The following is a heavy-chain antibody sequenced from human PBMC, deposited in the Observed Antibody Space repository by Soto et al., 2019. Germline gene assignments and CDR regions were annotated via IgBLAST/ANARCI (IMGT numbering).Heavy chain of an antibody. V-gene: IGHV3-23*01. J-gene: IGHJ3*02. CDR1: GFNFSSYA. Sequence: GGSLILSCAASGFNFSSYAMSWVRQAPGKWLEWFSAISGSGGSTYYADSVKGRFTISRDNSKNTLYLQMNSLRAEETAVYYCAKDGDGPYYDILTGYYAHDAFDIWGQGTMVTVSS. CDR3: AKDGDGPYYDILTGYYAHDAFDI. D-gene: IGHD3-9*01. CDR2: ISGSGGST.